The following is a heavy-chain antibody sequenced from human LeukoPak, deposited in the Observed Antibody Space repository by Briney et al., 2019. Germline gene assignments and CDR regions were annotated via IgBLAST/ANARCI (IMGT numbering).Heavy chain of an antibody. CDR2: IYYSGST. Sequence: SETLSLTCTVSGGSISSYYWSWIRQPPGKGLEWIGYIYYSGSTNYNPSLKSRVTISVDTSKNQFSLKLSSVTAADTAVYYCAGSLLWSFYYYYGMDVWGQGTTVTVSS. D-gene: IGHD3-10*01. V-gene: IGHV4-59*01. CDR1: GGSISSYY. J-gene: IGHJ6*02. CDR3: AGSLLWSFYYYYGMDV.